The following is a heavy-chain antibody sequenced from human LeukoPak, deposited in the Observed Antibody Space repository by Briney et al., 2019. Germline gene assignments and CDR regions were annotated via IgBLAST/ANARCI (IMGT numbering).Heavy chain of an antibody. CDR1: RGSICSYT. Sequence: SETLSLTRMHPRGSICSYTRCSIRQPAGKGMEWIGRIYPSGSTNYNPSLESRVTMSVDTSKNQFSLKLSSVTAGGTAGYFLAENEIKSLHFHLWGQGTLVTVSS. CDR3: AENEIKSLHFHL. CDR2: IYPSGST. V-gene: IGHV4-4*07. J-gene: IGHJ4*02. D-gene: IGHD3-3*02.